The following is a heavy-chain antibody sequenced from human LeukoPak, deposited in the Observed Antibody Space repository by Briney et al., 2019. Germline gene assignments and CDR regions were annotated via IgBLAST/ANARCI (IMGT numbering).Heavy chain of an antibody. Sequence: GGSLRLSCAASGFTFSSYAMSSVRQAPGKGLEWVSAISGSGGSTYYADSVKGRFTISRDNSKNTLYLQMYSLRAEDTAVYYCAKDIDRGVIIRDYFDYWGQGTLVTVSS. CDR1: GFTFSSYA. J-gene: IGHJ4*02. CDR3: AKDIDRGVIIRDYFDY. D-gene: IGHD3-10*01. CDR2: ISGSGGST. V-gene: IGHV3-23*01.